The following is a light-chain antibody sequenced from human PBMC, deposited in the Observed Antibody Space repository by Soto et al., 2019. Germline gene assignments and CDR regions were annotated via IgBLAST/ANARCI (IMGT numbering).Light chain of an antibody. V-gene: IGKV1-27*01. CDR3: QNYYGAPWT. J-gene: IGKJ1*01. Sequence: DIQITQSPYSLSAAVGDRVPITCRSSPGISTYLVWYHQNPGEVPEPLIYAVYTLQSGVPSRFSVSGSGTDFTLTSSSLQPEELATYDCQNYYGAPWTFGQGTKVEIK. CDR2: AVY. CDR1: PGISTY.